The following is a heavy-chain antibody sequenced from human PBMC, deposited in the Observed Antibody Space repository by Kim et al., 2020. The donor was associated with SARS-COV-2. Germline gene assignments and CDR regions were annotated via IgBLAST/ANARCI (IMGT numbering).Heavy chain of an antibody. J-gene: IGHJ4*02. CDR2: INTDGSFT. Sequence: GGSLRLSCAGSGFTFSSDWMHWVRQAPGKVLEWVSRINTDGSFTTNADSVKGRFTISRDNAKNTLYLQMNSLRAEDTAVYYCARFGSDWSLSSWGQGTLVTVSS. D-gene: IGHD6-19*01. CDR3: ARFGSDWSLSS. V-gene: IGHV3-74*01. CDR1: GFTFSSDW.